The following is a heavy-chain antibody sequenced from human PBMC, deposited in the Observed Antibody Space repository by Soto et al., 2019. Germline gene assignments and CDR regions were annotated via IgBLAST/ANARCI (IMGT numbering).Heavy chain of an antibody. J-gene: IGHJ4*02. CDR3: AHAGDYDLLSFDH. V-gene: IGHV2-5*01. D-gene: IGHD4-17*01. CDR1: GFSLTTTSMG. CDR2: IYWYDDQ. Sequence: QITLKESGPPLVRPAQTLTLTCAFSGFSLTTTSMGVAWIRQPPGKALEWLALIYWYDDQRYSPSLKDRITISKDTSRSRVVLKISNMNPADTGTYFCAHAGDYDLLSFDHWGPGTLVTVSS.